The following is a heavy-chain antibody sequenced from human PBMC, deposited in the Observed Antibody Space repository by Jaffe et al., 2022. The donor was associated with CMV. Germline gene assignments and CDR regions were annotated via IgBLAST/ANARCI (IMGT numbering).Heavy chain of an antibody. Sequence: EVQLLESGGGLVQPGGSLRLSCAASGFTFSSYAMSWARQAPGKGLEWVSTIGGSGDTTYYADSVKGRFTISRDNAKHTLYLQMNNLRAEDTAVYYCGKGLELLHWGQGTLVAVSS. J-gene: IGHJ4*02. D-gene: IGHD1-7*01. CDR1: GFTFSSYA. CDR3: GKGLELLH. CDR2: IGGSGDTT. V-gene: IGHV3-23*01.